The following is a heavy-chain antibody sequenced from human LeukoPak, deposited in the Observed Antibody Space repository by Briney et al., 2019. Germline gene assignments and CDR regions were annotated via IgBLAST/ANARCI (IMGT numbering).Heavy chain of an antibody. CDR2: INPSGGST. CDR1: GYTVTGYQ. V-gene: IGHV1-46*01. J-gene: IGHJ3*02. D-gene: IGHD3-22*01. Sequence: ASVKVSCKASGYTVTGYQMHWVRQATGQGLEWMGIINPSGGSTSYAQKFQGRVTMTRDTSTSTVYMELSSLRSEDTAVYYCARGPHYYDSSGPAHIWGQGTMVTVSS. CDR3: ARGPHYYDSSGPAHI.